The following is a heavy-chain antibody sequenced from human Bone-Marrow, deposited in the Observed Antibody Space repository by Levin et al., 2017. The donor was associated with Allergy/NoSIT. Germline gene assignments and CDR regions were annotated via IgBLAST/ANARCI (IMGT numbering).Heavy chain of an antibody. V-gene: IGHV3-9*01. CDR1: GFTFDDYA. CDR3: AKDKREAGIFDY. CDR2: ISWNSGSI. J-gene: IGHJ4*02. D-gene: IGHD6-19*01. Sequence: ALRLSCAASGFTFDDYAMHWVRQAPGKGLEWVSGISWNSGSIGYADSVKGRFTISRDNAKNSLYLQMNSLRAEDTALYYCAKDKREAGIFDYWGQGTLVTVSS.